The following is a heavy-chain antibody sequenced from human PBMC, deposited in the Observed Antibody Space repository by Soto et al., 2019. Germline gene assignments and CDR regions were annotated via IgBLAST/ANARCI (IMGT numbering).Heavy chain of an antibody. Sequence: QVHLVQSGAEVKKHGASVKVSCKASGYTFTSYGITWVRQAPGQGLEWMGWISAHNGNTDYAQKLQGRVIVTRATSTSKAYMELRSMLSDDTAVYFCARGRYGDYWGQGAMVTVSS. CDR2: ISAHNGNT. J-gene: IGHJ4*02. V-gene: IGHV1-18*01. CDR3: ARGRYGDY. D-gene: IGHD1-1*01. CDR1: GYTFTSYG.